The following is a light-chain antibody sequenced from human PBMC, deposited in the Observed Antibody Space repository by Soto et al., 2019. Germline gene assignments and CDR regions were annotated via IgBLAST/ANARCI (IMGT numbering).Light chain of an antibody. CDR2: KAS. CDR3: QQLNSYPIT. V-gene: IGKV1-5*03. Sequence: DIQMTQSPSILSASVGDRVTITCRASQSISSYLNWYQQKPGKAPKLLIYKASSLESGVPSRFSGSGSGTDFTLTISSLQPEDFATYYCQQLNSYPITFGQGTRLEIK. CDR1: QSISSY. J-gene: IGKJ5*01.